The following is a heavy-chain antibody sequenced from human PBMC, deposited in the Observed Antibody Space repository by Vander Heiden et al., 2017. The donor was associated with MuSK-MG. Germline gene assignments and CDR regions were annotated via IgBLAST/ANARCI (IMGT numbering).Heavy chain of an antibody. CDR3: ARDTWYFDL. Sequence: QVQLQESGPGLVKPSETLSLTCTVSGGSINSYYWSWIRQPPGKGLEWIGYIYYSGSTNYNPSLKSRVTISVDTSKNQFSLKLSSVTAADTAVYYCARDTWYFDLWGRGTLVTVSS. CDR1: GGSINSYY. V-gene: IGHV4-59*01. CDR2: IYYSGST. J-gene: IGHJ2*01.